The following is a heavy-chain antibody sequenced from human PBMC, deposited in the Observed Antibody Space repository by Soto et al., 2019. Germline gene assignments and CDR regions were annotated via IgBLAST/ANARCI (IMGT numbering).Heavy chain of an antibody. Sequence: GEALKISCRTSGYRFTSYWIAWVRQMPGKGLEWMGIIFPSDSDTRYSPSFQGQVTISADRSTSTVFLQWASLKASDTAVYFCARKDKSGYFNWFDPWGQGTLVTVSS. V-gene: IGHV5-51*01. D-gene: IGHD3-22*01. CDR2: IFPSDSDT. CDR1: GYRFTSYW. J-gene: IGHJ5*02. CDR3: ARKDKSGYFNWFDP.